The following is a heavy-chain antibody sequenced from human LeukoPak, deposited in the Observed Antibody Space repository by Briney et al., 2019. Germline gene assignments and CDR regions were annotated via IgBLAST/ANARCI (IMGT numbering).Heavy chain of an antibody. Sequence: GESLKISCKGSAYTFTSHWIVWVRQMPGKGLEWLGHIWPGDSDTRYSPSFQGQVTISADKSISTAYLQWSSLKASDTAMYYCARLSAQQLVPDYWGQETLVTVSS. V-gene: IGHV5-51*01. CDR1: AYTFTSHW. D-gene: IGHD6-13*01. CDR2: IWPGDSDT. J-gene: IGHJ4*02. CDR3: ARLSAQQLVPDY.